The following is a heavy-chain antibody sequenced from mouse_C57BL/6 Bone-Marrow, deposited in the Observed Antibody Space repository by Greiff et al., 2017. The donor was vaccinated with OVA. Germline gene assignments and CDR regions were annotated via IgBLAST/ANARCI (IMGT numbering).Heavy chain of an antibody. V-gene: IGHV1-81*01. Sequence: QVQLKQSGAELARPGASVKLSCKASGYTFTSYGISWVKQRTGQGLEWIGEIYPRSGNTYYNEKFKGKATLTADKSSSTAYMELRSLTSEDSAVYFCARDSSRVRYWYFDVWGTGTTVTVSS. CDR3: ARDSSRVRYWYFDV. J-gene: IGHJ1*03. D-gene: IGHD1-1*01. CDR1: GYTFTSYG. CDR2: IYPRSGNT.